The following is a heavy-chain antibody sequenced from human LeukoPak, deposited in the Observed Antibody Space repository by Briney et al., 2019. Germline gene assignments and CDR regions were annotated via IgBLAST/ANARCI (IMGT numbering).Heavy chain of an antibody. CDR3: ARRDGYSSGYYVY. Sequence: SETLSLTCTVSGGSVSSYYWNWIRQPPGKGLEWIGYIYYSGSINYNPSLKSRVTISVDTSKNQFSLKLSSVTAADTAVYYCARRDGYSSGYYVYWGQGTLVTVSS. D-gene: IGHD6-19*01. J-gene: IGHJ4*02. CDR1: GGSVSSYY. CDR2: IYYSGSI. V-gene: IGHV4-59*08.